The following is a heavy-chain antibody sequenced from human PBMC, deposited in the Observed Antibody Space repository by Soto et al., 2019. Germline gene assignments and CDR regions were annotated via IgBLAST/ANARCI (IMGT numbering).Heavy chain of an antibody. CDR3: AKDYIWGSYPQQVDY. Sequence: GGSLRLSCAASGFTFSSYAMSWVRQAPGKGLEWVSAISGSGGSTYYADSVKGRFTISRDNSKNTLYLQMNSLRAEDTAVYYCAKDYIWGSYPQQVDYWGQGTLVTVSS. CDR2: ISGSGGST. V-gene: IGHV3-23*01. D-gene: IGHD3-16*02. CDR1: GFTFSSYA. J-gene: IGHJ4*02.